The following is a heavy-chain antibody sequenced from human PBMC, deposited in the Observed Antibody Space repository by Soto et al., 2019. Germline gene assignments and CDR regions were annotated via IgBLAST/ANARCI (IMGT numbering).Heavy chain of an antibody. CDR1: GYTFTGYY. J-gene: IGHJ6*02. CDR3: ARTNEPGYSSGSNYYGMDV. D-gene: IGHD6-19*01. Sequence: ASVKVSCKASGYTFTGYYMHWVRQAPGQGLEWMGWINPNSGGTNYAQKFQGWVTMTRDTSISTAYMELSRLRSDDTAVYYCARTNEPGYSSGSNYYGMDVWGQGTTVTVSS. V-gene: IGHV1-2*04. CDR2: INPNSGGT.